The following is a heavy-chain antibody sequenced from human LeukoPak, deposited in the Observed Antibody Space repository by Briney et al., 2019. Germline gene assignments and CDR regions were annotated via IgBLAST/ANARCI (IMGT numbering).Heavy chain of an antibody. CDR3: ARDFRGSSSWYRGGFDY. J-gene: IGHJ4*02. CDR1: GGSISSYF. V-gene: IGHV4-4*09. CDR2: IYTSGST. Sequence: SETLSLTCTVSGGSISSYFWSWIRQPPGKGLEWIGYIYTSGSTNYNPSLKSRVTISVDTSKNQFSLKLSSVTAADTAVYYCARDFRGSSSWYRGGFDYWGQGTLVTVSS. D-gene: IGHD6-13*01.